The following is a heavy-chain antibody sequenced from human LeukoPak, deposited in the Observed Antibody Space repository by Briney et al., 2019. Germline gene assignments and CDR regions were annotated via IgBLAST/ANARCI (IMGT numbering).Heavy chain of an antibody. Sequence: PGGSLRLSCAASGFTFSSYAMSWVRQAPGKGLEWVSAISGSGGSTYYADSVKGRFTISRDNSKNTLYLQMSSLRAEDTAVYYCAKDGVFGVVVVAAHFDYWGQGTLVTVSS. CDR3: AKDGVFGVVVVAAHFDY. J-gene: IGHJ4*02. CDR1: GFTFSSYA. CDR2: ISGSGGST. V-gene: IGHV3-23*01. D-gene: IGHD2-15*01.